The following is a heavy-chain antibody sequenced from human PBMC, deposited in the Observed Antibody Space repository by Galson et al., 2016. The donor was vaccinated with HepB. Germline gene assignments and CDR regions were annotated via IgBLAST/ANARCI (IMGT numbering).Heavy chain of an antibody. CDR2: PYGGGGT. J-gene: IGHJ4*02. V-gene: IGHV3-53*01. CDR1: GFRVSAHH. CDR3: VGYGGNSV. D-gene: IGHD4-23*01. Sequence: SLRLSCAVSGFRVSAHHVGWFRQAPGKGLECVSVPYGGGGTYHTDPVKGRFSVSRDNSKNIVYLQMSSLRADDTAVYYCVGYGGNSVWGQGTLVTVSS.